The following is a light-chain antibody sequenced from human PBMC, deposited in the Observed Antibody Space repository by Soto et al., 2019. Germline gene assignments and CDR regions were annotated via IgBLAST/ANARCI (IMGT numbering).Light chain of an antibody. J-gene: IGKJ2*01. Sequence: ENVLTQSPGTLSLSPGERATLSCRASQIINSDYLAWYQQKPGQAPRLLFYGASRRATGIPDRISASGSGTDFTLTISRLEPEDFAMYYCQHYGGSPLYTFGQGTRREI. CDR3: QHYGGSPLYT. CDR1: QIINSDY. CDR2: GAS. V-gene: IGKV3-20*01.